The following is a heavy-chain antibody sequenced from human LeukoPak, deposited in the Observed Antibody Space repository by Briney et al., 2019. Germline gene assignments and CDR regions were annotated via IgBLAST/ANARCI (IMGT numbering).Heavy chain of an antibody. V-gene: IGHV4-34*01. J-gene: IGHJ4*02. D-gene: IGHD3-16*02. Sequence: SETLSLTCAVYGGSFIGYDWTWIRQPPGKGVEWIGEINHSGGTNYNPSLKSRVTTSVDTSKNKFSLKLSSVAAEDRGVYYCARVQDYDYVWGSYRYGFDYWGQGTLVTVSS. CDR1: GGSFIGYD. CDR2: INHSGGT. CDR3: ARVQDYDYVWGSYRYGFDY.